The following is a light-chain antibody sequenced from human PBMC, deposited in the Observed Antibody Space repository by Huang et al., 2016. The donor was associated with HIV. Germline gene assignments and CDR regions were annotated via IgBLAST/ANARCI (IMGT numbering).Light chain of an antibody. CDR2: AAS. J-gene: IGKJ2*01. V-gene: IGKV1-39*01. CDR3: QQSYSTPVT. Sequence: DIQMTQSPSSLSASVGDRVTITCLASQSISSYLHWYQQKPGKAPKLLIYAASSLQSGVPSRFSGSGSGTDFTLTISSLHPEDFATYYCQQSYSTPVTFGQETKLEIK. CDR1: QSISSY.